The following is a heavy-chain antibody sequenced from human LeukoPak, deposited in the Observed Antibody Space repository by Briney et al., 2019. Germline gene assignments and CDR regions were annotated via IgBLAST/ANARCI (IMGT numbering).Heavy chain of an antibody. CDR1: GLTFSNYA. D-gene: IGHD4-17*01. CDR3: AKGHSDYGTGFDQ. CDR2: ISGTGDST. Sequence: PGGSLRLSCAASGLTFSNYAMTWVRRAPGKGLECVSIISGTGDSTYYADSVKGRFTISRDNSKNTVFLQMNSLRVGDMAAYYCAKGHSDYGTGFDQWGQGTLVTVSS. J-gene: IGHJ4*02. V-gene: IGHV3-23*01.